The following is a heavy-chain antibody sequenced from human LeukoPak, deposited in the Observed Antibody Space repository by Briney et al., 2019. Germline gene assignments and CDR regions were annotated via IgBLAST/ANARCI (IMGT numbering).Heavy chain of an antibody. V-gene: IGHV3-21*01. CDR2: ISSSSSYM. Sequence: ETLSLTCTVSGGSISSSSYYWGWIRQPPGKGLEWVSSISSSSSYMYYADSVKGRFTISRDNTRNSLYLQMNSLRAEDAAVYYCARGAVLLWFGEQEVADYWGQGTLVTVSS. D-gene: IGHD3-10*01. CDR3: ARGAVLLWFGEQEVADY. J-gene: IGHJ4*02. CDR1: GGSISSSS.